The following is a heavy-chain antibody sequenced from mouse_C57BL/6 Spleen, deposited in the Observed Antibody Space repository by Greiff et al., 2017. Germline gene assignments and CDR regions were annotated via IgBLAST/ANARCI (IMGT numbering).Heavy chain of an antibody. Sequence: EVMLVESGGGLVKPGGSLKLSCAASGFTFSSYAMSWVRQTPEKRLEWVATISDGGSYTYYPDNVKGRFTISRDNAKNNLYLQMSHLKSEDTAIYYCAREPGSSYDYFDYGGQGTTLTVSS. J-gene: IGHJ2*01. CDR3: AREPGSSYDYFDY. V-gene: IGHV5-4*01. D-gene: IGHD1-1*01. CDR1: GFTFSSYA. CDR2: ISDGGSYT.